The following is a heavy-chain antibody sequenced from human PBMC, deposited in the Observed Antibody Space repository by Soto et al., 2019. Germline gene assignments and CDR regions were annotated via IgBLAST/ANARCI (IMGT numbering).Heavy chain of an antibody. D-gene: IGHD6-13*01. CDR1: GYTLTELS. J-gene: IGHJ4*02. CDR2: FGAEDGDT. CDR3: AREAAAGTLDY. V-gene: IGHV1-24*01. Sequence: ASVKVSCKVSGYTLTELSIHWVRQAPGKGLEWMGWFGAEDGDTIYAQKLQGRVTMTTDTSTSTAYMELRSLRSDDTAVYYCAREAAAGTLDYWGQGTLVTVSS.